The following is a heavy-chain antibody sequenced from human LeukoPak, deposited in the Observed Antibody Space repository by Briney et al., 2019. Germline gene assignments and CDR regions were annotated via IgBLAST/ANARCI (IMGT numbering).Heavy chain of an antibody. J-gene: IGHJ4*02. D-gene: IGHD3-10*01. V-gene: IGHV1-18*01. CDR2: ISNYNGNT. Sequence: ASVKVSCKASGLPFTTYGITWVRQAPGQGLEWMGWISNYNGNTNYAQKLQGRVTMTADTSTSTAYMELSSLRSEDTAVYYCARPTYGSGSYYPYWGQGTLVTVSS. CDR3: ARPTYGSGSYYPY. CDR1: GLPFTTYG.